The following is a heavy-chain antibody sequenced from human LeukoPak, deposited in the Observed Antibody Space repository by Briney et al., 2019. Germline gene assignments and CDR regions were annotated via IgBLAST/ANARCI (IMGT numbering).Heavy chain of an antibody. Sequence: ASLRLSCAASGFTVSSNYMSWVRQAPGKGLEWVSVIYSGGSTYYADSVKGRFTISRDNSKNTLYLQMNSLRAEDTAVYYCARYSSYPTYYFDYWGQGTLVTVSS. D-gene: IGHD5-18*01. V-gene: IGHV3-53*01. CDR1: GFTVSSNY. CDR3: ARYSSYPTYYFDY. J-gene: IGHJ4*02. CDR2: IYSGGST.